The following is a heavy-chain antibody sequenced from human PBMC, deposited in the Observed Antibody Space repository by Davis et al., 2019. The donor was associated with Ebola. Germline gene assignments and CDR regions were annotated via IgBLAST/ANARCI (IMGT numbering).Heavy chain of an antibody. Sequence: ASVKVSCKASGYTFTSYAMHWVRQAPGQRLEWMGWINAGNGNTKYSQKFQGRVTITRDTSASTAYMELSSLRSDDTAVYYCARDSGYCTGGVCYSPYYYGMDVWGQGTTVTVSS. CDR1: GYTFTSYA. CDR2: INAGNGNT. CDR3: ARDSGYCTGGVCYSPYYYGMDV. V-gene: IGHV1-3*01. D-gene: IGHD2-8*02. J-gene: IGHJ6*02.